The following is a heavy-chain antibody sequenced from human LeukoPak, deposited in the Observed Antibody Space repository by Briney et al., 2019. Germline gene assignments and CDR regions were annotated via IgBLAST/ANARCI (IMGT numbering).Heavy chain of an antibody. V-gene: IGHV3-23*01. CDR3: AKKESGIYPLDY. D-gene: IGHD1-26*01. CDR1: GFTFSSYA. Sequence: GGSLRLSCAASGFTFSSYAMSWVRQAPGKGLEWASAISGSGGSTYYADSVKGRFTISRDNSKNTLYLQMNSLRAEDTAVYFCAKKESGIYPLDYWGQGILVTVSS. J-gene: IGHJ4*02. CDR2: ISGSGGST.